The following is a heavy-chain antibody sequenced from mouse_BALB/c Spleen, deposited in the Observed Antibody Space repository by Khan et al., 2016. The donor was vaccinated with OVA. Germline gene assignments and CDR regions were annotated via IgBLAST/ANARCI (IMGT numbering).Heavy chain of an antibody. CDR2: INTNTGEP. D-gene: IGHD2-3*01. J-gene: IGHJ4*01. CDR3: ARNRWLLPSMDY. Sequence: QIQLVQSGPELKKPGETVKISCKASGYTFTKNGMNWVKQAPGKGLKWMGWINTNTGEPTYAEEFKGRVAFSLETSASTASLQINNHKNEDTGTELSARNRWLLPSMDYWGQGTSVTVSA. CDR1: GYTFTKNG. V-gene: IGHV9-3*02.